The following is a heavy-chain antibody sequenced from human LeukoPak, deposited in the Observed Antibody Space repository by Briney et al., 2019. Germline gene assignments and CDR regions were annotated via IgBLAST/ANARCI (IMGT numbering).Heavy chain of an antibody. Sequence: SQTLSLTCTVSGGSISSGGYYWSWIRQPAGKGLEYLGRIYSTGSTNYNPSLRSRVTISVDTSKNHFSLKLSSVTAADTAVYYCARDPPGYSYGLFDYWGQGTLVTVSS. CDR3: ARDPPGYSYGLFDY. CDR2: IYSTGST. V-gene: IGHV4-61*02. J-gene: IGHJ4*02. D-gene: IGHD5-18*01. CDR1: GGSISSGGYY.